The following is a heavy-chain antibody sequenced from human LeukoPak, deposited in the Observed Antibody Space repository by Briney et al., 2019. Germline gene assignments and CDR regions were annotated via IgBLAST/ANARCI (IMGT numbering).Heavy chain of an antibody. CDR1: GFTFDDYG. V-gene: IGHV3-20*04. CDR2: INWNGGST. CDR3: ARGRHIERDYYYMDV. Sequence: GGSLRLSCAAPGFTFDDYGMSWVRQAPGKGLEWVSGINWNGGSTAYADSVKGRFTISRDNAKNSLYLQMNSLRAEDTAVYYCARGRHIERDYYYMDVWGKGTTVTVSS. J-gene: IGHJ6*03. D-gene: IGHD6-25*01.